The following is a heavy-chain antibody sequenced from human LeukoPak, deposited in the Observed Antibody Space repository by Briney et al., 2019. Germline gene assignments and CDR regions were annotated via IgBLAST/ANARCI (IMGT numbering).Heavy chain of an antibody. CDR2: ISGSGGST. CDR1: GFTFSSYA. Sequence: GGSLRLSCAASGFTFSSYAMSWVRQAPGKGLEWDSAISGSGGSTYYADSVKGRFTISRDNSKNTLFPQMNSLRAEDMAVYYCARIEWERLGRAFDIWGQGTMVTVSS. V-gene: IGHV3-23*01. CDR3: ARIEWERLGRAFDI. D-gene: IGHD1-26*01. J-gene: IGHJ3*02.